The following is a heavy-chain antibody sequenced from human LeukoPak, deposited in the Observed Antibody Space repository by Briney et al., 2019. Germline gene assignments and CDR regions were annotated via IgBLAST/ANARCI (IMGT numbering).Heavy chain of an antibody. V-gene: IGHV3-30*18. J-gene: IGHJ5*02. CDR1: GFAFSTYG. D-gene: IGHD3-16*01. Sequence: GRSLSLSCIASGFAFSTYGMHWVRQAPGKGLEWVAVISYDGRNKYYVDSVKGRFTVSRDNSKNTVYLQMDSLRAEDTAVYYCAKELFGRSWFEHWGQGLLVTVSS. CDR3: AKELFGRSWFEH. CDR2: ISYDGRNK.